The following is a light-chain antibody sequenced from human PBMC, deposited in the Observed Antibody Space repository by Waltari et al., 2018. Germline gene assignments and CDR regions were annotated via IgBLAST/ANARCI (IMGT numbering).Light chain of an antibody. CDR1: QSISKY. CDR2: DAS. J-gene: IGKJ1*01. CDR3: QKYGSLPAT. Sequence: EIMLTQSPGTLSLSPGERATLSCRARQSISKYLAWYQQKPGQAPSLLIYDASSRATGIPDRCSGSGSGTDFSLTISRLEPEDFAVYYCQKYGSLPATFGQGTKVEIK. V-gene: IGKV3-20*01.